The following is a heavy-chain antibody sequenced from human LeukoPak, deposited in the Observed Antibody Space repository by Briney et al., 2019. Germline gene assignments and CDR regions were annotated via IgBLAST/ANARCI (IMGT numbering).Heavy chain of an antibody. CDR1: GGSFSGYY. V-gene: IGHV4-34*01. CDR2: INHSGST. Sequence: SETLSLTCAVYGGSFSGYYWSWIRQPPGEGLEWIGEINHSGSTNYNPSLKSRVTISVDTSKNQFSLKLSSVTAADTAVYYCAREPRRDGNWFDPWGQGTLVTVSS. J-gene: IGHJ5*02. CDR3: AREPRRDGNWFDP.